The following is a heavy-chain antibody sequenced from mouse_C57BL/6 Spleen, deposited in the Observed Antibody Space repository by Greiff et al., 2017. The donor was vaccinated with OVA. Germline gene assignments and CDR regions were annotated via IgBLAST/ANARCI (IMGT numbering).Heavy chain of an antibody. D-gene: IGHD2-2*01. V-gene: IGHV1-61*01. CDR2: IYPSDSET. CDR3: ARGLRRGGDY. J-gene: IGHJ4*01. Sequence: QVQLKQPGAELVRPGSSVKLSCKASGYTFTSYWMDWVKQRPGQGLEWIGNIYPSDSETHYNQKFKDKATLTVDKFSSTAYMQLSSLTSEDSAVYYCARGLRRGGDYWGQGTSVTVSS. CDR1: GYTFTSYW.